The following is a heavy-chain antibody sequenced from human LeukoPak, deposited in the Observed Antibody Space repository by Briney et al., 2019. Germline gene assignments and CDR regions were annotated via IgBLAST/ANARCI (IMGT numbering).Heavy chain of an antibody. V-gene: IGHV3-23*01. D-gene: IGHD3-10*01. Sequence: GGSLRLSCAASGFTFSSYAMSWVRQAPGKGLEWVSAISGSGGSTYYADSVKGRFTISRDNSKNTLYLQVNSLRAEGTAVYYCAKDFPPRDYYGSGSSPAYWGQGTLVTVSS. CDR3: AKDFPPRDYYGSGSSPAY. CDR1: GFTFSSYA. CDR2: ISGSGGST. J-gene: IGHJ4*02.